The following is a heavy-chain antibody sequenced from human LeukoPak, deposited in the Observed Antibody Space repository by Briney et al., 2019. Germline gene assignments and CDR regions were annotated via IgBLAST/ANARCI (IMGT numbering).Heavy chain of an antibody. CDR2: IKQDGSEK. Sequence: GGSLRLSCAASGFTFSSYWMSWVRQAPGKGLEWVANIKQDGSEKYYVDSVKGRFTISRDNAKNSLYLQMNSLRAEDTAVYYCARDSPPMYSSSSVDYWGQGTLVTVSS. V-gene: IGHV3-7*01. CDR1: GFTFSSYW. CDR3: ARDSPPMYSSSSVDY. D-gene: IGHD6-6*01. J-gene: IGHJ4*02.